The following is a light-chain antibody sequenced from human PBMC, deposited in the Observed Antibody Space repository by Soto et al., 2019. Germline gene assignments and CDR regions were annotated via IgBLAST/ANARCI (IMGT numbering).Light chain of an antibody. CDR2: DTS. CDR1: QSVSSN. V-gene: IGKV3-15*01. Sequence: EIVMTQSPATLSVSPGERATLSCRAGQSVSSNLAWYQQKPGQAPRLLIYDTSTRATGIPVRFSGSGSGTEFTLTISSLQSEDFAVYYCQQYNNWPPFTFGPGTKEDIK. CDR3: QQYNNWPPFT. J-gene: IGKJ3*01.